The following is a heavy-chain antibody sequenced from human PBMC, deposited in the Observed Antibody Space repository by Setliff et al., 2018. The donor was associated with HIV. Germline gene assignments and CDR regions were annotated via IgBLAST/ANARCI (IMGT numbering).Heavy chain of an antibody. Sequence: GGSLRLSCAASGFNFSTHTMNWIRQAPGKGLEWVAAISYRGDYISYADSVEGRFTISRDNAQYSLYQQMNSLRAEDTAMYYCVRGLGSPTYYFDYWGQGTLVTVSS. CDR2: ISYRGDYI. CDR1: GFNFSTHT. J-gene: IGHJ4*02. D-gene: IGHD3-9*01. CDR3: VRGLGSPTYYFDY. V-gene: IGHV3-21*06.